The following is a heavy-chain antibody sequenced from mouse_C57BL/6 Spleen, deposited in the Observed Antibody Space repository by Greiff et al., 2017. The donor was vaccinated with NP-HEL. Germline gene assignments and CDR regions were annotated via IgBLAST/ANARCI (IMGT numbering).Heavy chain of an antibody. Sequence: VQLQESGAELVRPGASVKLSCKASGYTFTDYYINWVKQRPGQGLEWIARIYPGSGNTYYNEKFKGKATLTAEKSSSTAYMQLSSLTSEDSAVYFCASGDGSYYFDYWGQGTTLTVSS. CDR2: IYPGSGNT. V-gene: IGHV1-76*01. CDR1: GYTFTDYY. CDR3: ASGDGSYYFDY. J-gene: IGHJ2*01. D-gene: IGHD2-3*01.